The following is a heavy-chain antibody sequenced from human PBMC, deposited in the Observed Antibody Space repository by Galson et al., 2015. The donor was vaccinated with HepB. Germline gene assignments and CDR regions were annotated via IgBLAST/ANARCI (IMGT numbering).Heavy chain of an antibody. CDR1: GFTFSSYA. Sequence: SLRLSCAASGFTFSSYAMHWVRQATGKGLEWVAVISYDGSNKYYADSVKGRFTISRDNSKNTLYLQMNSLRAEDTAVYYCARDLGVTDDAFDIWGQGTMVTVSS. J-gene: IGHJ3*02. CDR2: ISYDGSNK. V-gene: IGHV3-30-3*01. CDR3: ARDLGVTDDAFDI. D-gene: IGHD3-16*01.